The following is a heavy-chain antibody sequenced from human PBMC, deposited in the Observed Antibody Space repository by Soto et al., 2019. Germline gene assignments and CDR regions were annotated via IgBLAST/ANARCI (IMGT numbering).Heavy chain of an antibody. CDR1: GYTFTDYH. CDR2: INPNSGGT. CDR3: ARGIEYYYGMEV. V-gene: IGHV1-2*06. Sequence: ASVKVSCKASGYTFTDYHMHWVRQAPGQGLEWLGRINPNSGGTNYAQKFQGRVTMTRDTSISTAYMELSRLRSDDTAVYYCARGIEYYYGMEVWGQGTTVTVSS. D-gene: IGHD3-3*02. J-gene: IGHJ6*02.